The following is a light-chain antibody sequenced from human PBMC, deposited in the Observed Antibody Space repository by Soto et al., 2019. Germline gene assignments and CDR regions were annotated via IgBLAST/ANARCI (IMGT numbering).Light chain of an antibody. V-gene: IGKV3-11*01. J-gene: IGKJ1*01. CDR1: QSVSSY. CDR2: DAS. Sequence: EIVLTQSPATLSLSPGERATLSCRASQSVSSYLAWYQQKPGQAPRLLIYDASNRATGIPARFSGSGSGTDFTLTISRLEPEDVEVYYCNDRSTLLWTFGQGTKVEIK. CDR3: NDRSTLLWT.